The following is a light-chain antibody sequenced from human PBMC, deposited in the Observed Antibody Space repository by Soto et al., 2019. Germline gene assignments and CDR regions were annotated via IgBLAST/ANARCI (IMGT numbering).Light chain of an antibody. Sequence: DIQMTQSPSSLAASVGDRVTNTCRARQLFSSWLVWYQQKPGHAPKLLIYASSNLQSGVPSRFSGSASGTEFTLTISSLQPEDFATYYCQQASTYPFTFGGGTEVHIK. CDR3: QQASTYPFT. CDR2: ASS. J-gene: IGKJ4*01. V-gene: IGKV1-12*01. CDR1: QLFSSW.